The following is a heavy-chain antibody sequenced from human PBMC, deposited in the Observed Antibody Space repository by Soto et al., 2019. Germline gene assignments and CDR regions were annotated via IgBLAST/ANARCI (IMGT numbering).Heavy chain of an antibody. J-gene: IGHJ5*02. D-gene: IGHD3-22*01. Sequence: SETLSLTCPVSGYSISSGYYRGWLRQPPGKGLEWIGSIYHGGSTYYNPSLNSRVTLSIAMANNPVSTRLNSVTAAVTAVYYCARVGPWVTYYYESSPYTFAHWVDPWGQGTLVT. CDR2: IYHGGST. CDR1: GYSISSGYY. V-gene: IGHV4-38-2*02. CDR3: ARVGPWVTYYYESSPYTFAHWVDP.